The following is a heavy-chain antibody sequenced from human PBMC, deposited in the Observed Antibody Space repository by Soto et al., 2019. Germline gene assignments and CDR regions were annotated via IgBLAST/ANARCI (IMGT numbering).Heavy chain of an antibody. V-gene: IGHV1-69*06. CDR3: AREELPRLDAFDI. CDR2: TIPIFGTA. D-gene: IGHD1-26*01. Sequence: SVKVSCKASGGTFSSYAISWVRQAPGQGLEWMGGTIPIFGTANYAQKFQGRVTITADKSTSTAYMELSSLRSEDTAVYYCAREELPRLDAFDIWGQGTMVTVSS. CDR1: GGTFSSYA. J-gene: IGHJ3*02.